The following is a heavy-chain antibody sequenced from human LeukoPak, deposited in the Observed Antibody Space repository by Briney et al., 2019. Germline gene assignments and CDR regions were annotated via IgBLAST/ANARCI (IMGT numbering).Heavy chain of an antibody. V-gene: IGHV3-15*01. Sequence: TTGGSLRPSCAASGFTFSNAWMSWVRQAPGKGLEWVGRVKSKTDGGTTDYAAPVKGRFTISRDDSKNTLYLQMNSLKTEDTAVYYCTTDRRYSFFYYYYYMDVWGKGTTVTVSS. D-gene: IGHD5-18*01. J-gene: IGHJ6*03. CDR1: GFTFSNAW. CDR3: TTDRRYSFFYYYYYMDV. CDR2: VKSKTDGGTT.